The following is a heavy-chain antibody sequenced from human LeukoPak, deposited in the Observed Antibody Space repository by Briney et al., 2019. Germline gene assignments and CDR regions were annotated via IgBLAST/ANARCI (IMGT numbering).Heavy chain of an antibody. CDR3: ARGTRTYYYDSSGYYFDY. D-gene: IGHD3-22*01. V-gene: IGHV3-66*01. CDR1: GFTVSSNY. J-gene: IGHJ4*02. Sequence: GGSLRLSCAASGFTVSSNYMSWVRQAPGKGLEWVSIIYSGGTTYYADSVKGRFTISRDNAKNSLYLQMNSLRAEDTAVYYCARGTRTYYYDSSGYYFDYWGQGTLVTVSP. CDR2: IYSGGTT.